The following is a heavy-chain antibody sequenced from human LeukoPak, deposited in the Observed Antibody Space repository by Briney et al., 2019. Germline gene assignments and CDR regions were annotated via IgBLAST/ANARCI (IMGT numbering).Heavy chain of an antibody. CDR3: ARDRYLEREYNWFDP. V-gene: IGHV1-18*01. D-gene: IGHD1-20*01. CDR1: GYTFTSYG. CDR2: ISAYNGNT. J-gene: IGHJ5*02. Sequence: GASVKVSCKASGYTFTSYGISWVRQAPGQGLEWMGWISAYNGNTNYAQKLQGRVTKTTDTSTSTAYMELRSLRSDDTAVYYCARDRYLEREYNWFDPWGQGTLVTVSS.